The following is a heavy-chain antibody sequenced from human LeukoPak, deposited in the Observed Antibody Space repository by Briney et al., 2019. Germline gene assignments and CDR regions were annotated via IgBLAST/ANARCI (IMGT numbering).Heavy chain of an antibody. CDR3: ARAAGMHLTFDF. Sequence: ASVKVSCKASGYTFTGYYMHWVRQAPGQGLEWMGWINPNSGDTNSAQNFQGRVTMTRDTSITTAYTELSRLRSDDTAVYYCARAAGMHLTFDFWGQGTLVAVSS. CDR1: GYTFTGYY. V-gene: IGHV1-2*02. J-gene: IGHJ4*01. CDR2: INPNSGDT.